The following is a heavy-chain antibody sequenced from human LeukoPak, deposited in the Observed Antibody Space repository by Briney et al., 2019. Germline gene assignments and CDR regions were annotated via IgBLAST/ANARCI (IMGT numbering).Heavy chain of an antibody. J-gene: IGHJ4*02. D-gene: IGHD5-24*01. CDR2: IYYSAGP. CDR3: VRHAQMATSRTVFDH. CDR1: GGSISSGDYY. V-gene: IGHV4-61*08. Sequence: PSQTLSLTCTVSGGSISSGDYYWSWIRQPPGKGLEWIGYIYYSAGPNYNPSLESRVSMSVDPSKSQFSLRLSSVTAADTAVYYCVRHAQMATSRTVFDHWGQGTLVTVSS.